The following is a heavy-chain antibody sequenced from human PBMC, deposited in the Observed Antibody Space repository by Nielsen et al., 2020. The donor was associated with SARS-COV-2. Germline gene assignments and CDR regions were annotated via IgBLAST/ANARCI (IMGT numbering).Heavy chain of an antibody. V-gene: IGHV1-18*04. CDR1: GYTFTSYG. D-gene: IGHD5-24*01. CDR2: ISAYNGNT. CDR3: AGPRERDGYKTPSEYYYYYYGMDV. J-gene: IGHJ6*02. Sequence: ASVKVSCKASGYTFTSYGISWVRQAPGQGLEWMGWISAYNGNTNYAQKFQGRVTITADESTSTAYMELSSLRSEDTAVYYCAGPRERDGYKTPSEYYYYYYGMDVWGQGTTVTVSS.